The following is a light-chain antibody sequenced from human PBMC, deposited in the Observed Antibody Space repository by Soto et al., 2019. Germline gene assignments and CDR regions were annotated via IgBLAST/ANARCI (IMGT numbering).Light chain of an antibody. Sequence: DIVMTQTPLSSPVTLGQPASISCRSSQSLVHSDGNTYMSWLQHRPGQAPRLLIYKISNRFRGVPVRFSGSGAGTDFTLKIARVEAEDVGVYYCMQATQFPRTFGQGTKVEIK. J-gene: IGKJ1*01. V-gene: IGKV2-24*01. CDR2: KIS. CDR1: QSLVHSDGNTY. CDR3: MQATQFPRT.